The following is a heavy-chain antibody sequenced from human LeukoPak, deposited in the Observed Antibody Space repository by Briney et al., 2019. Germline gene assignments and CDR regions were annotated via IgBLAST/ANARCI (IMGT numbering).Heavy chain of an antibody. CDR2: IIPIFGTA. V-gene: IGHV1-69*01. CDR3: ASNDIVVVPAAPAKPFDY. Sequence: GSSVKVSCKASGATFSSYAISWVRQAPGQGLEWMGGIIPIFGTANYAQKFQGRVTITADESTSTAYMELSSLRSEDTAVYYCASNDIVVVPAAPAKPFDYWGQGTLVTVSS. J-gene: IGHJ4*02. D-gene: IGHD2-2*01. CDR1: GATFSSYA.